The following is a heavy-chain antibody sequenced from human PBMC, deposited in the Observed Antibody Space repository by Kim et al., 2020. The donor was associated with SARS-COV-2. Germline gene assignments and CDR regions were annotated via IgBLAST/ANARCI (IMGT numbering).Heavy chain of an antibody. J-gene: IGHJ6*02. V-gene: IGHV1-69*06. CDR3: ARDKTPYYYGSGSYTIFGSPHYYYGMDV. CDR2: IIPIFGTA. CDR1: GGTFSSYA. Sequence: SVKVSCKASGGTFSSYAISWVRQAPGQGLEWMGGIIPIFGTANYAQKFQGRVTITADKSTSTAYMELSSLRSEDTAVYYCARDKTPYYYGSGSYTIFGSPHYYYGMDVWGQGTTVTVSS. D-gene: IGHD3-10*01.